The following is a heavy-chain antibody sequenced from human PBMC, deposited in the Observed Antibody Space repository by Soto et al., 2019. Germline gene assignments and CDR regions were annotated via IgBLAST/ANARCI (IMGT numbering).Heavy chain of an antibody. J-gene: IGHJ6*02. CDR2: ISGSGGST. D-gene: IGHD3-3*01. V-gene: IGHV3-23*01. CDR3: AKVCYGLRFLEWLKAYGMDV. Sequence: VVSLRLSCAASGFTFSSYAMSWVRQAPGKGLEWVSAISGSGGSTYYADSVKGRFTISRDNSKNTLYLQMNSLRAEDTAVYYYAKVCYGLRFLEWLKAYGMDVWGQGTTVTVSS. CDR1: GFTFSSYA.